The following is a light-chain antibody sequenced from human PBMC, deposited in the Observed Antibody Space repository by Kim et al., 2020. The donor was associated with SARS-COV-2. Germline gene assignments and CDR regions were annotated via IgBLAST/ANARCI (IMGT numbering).Light chain of an antibody. CDR1: TGHSAYA. CDR3: QSWGTGDV. J-gene: IGLJ2*01. Sequence: QLVLTQSPSASASLGASVKLTCTLSTGHSAYAIAWHQQQPGKGPRYLMKLNSDGSHNKGDGIPDRFSGSSSGLDRYLTISSLQSEDEADYYCQSWGTGDVFGGGTQLTVL. CDR2: LNSDGSH. V-gene: IGLV4-69*01.